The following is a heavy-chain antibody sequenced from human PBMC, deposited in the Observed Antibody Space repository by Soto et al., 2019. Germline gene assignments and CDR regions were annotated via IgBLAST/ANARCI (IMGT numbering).Heavy chain of an antibody. CDR3: ARTRGLSYNWFDP. J-gene: IGHJ5*02. Sequence: SETLSLTCTVSGGSISSYYWSWIRQPPGKGLEWIGHIYYSGSTNYNPSLKSRVSISVDKSKNQFSLKLSSVTAADTAVYYCARTRGLSYNWFDPWGQGTLVTVSS. CDR2: IYYSGST. CDR1: GGSISSYY. V-gene: IGHV4-59*08. D-gene: IGHD3-16*02.